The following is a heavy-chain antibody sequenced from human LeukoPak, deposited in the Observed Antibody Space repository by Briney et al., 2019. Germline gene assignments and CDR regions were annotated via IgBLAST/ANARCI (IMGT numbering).Heavy chain of an antibody. Sequence: GGSLRLSCEASEFILSSDAVSWVRQAPGKGLEWVSSISGNGANPYYADSVRGRFPISRDNSNNSLYLQMKSLRAEDTALYYCGRIKCGRVGGSSDYGGQEPLVTVSS. D-gene: IGHD6-25*01. CDR2: ISGNGANP. V-gene: IGHV3-23*01. J-gene: IGHJ4*02. CDR1: EFILSSDA. CDR3: GRIKCGRVGGSSDY.